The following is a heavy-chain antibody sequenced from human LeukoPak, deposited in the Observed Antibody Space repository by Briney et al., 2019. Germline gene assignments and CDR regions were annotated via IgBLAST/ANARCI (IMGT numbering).Heavy chain of an antibody. CDR1: GLSISDNY. D-gene: IGHD1-1*01. Sequence: PGGSLRLSCAASGLSISDNYMSWVRQAPGKGLEWVSIIHSGGNIYYADSVKGRFTISRDNSKNTLYLQMNSLRAEDTAVYYCARVRGYAMDVWGQGTTVTVSS. V-gene: IGHV3-53*01. CDR2: IHSGGNI. CDR3: ARVRGYAMDV. J-gene: IGHJ6*02.